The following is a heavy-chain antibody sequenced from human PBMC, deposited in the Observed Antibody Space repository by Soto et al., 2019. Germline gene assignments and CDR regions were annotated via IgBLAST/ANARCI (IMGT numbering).Heavy chain of an antibody. Sequence: QVQLVQSGAEVKKPGASVKVSCKASGYTFTSYGISWVRQAPGQGLEWMGWISAYNGNTNYAQKLQGRVTMTTDTSTSTDYMELRSLRSDDTAVYYCARAAYCGGDCYSYYYGMDVWGQGTTVTVSS. CDR2: ISAYNGNT. CDR1: GYTFTSYG. CDR3: ARAAYCGGDCYSYYYGMDV. D-gene: IGHD2-21*02. J-gene: IGHJ6*02. V-gene: IGHV1-18*01.